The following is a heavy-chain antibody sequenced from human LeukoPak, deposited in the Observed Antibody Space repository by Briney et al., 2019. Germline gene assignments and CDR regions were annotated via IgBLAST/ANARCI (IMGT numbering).Heavy chain of an antibody. V-gene: IGHV1-69*05. J-gene: IGHJ1*01. CDR1: GGTFSSYA. Sequence: ASVKVSCKASGGTFSSYAISWVRQAPGQGLEWMGGIIPIFGTANYAQKFQGRVTMTRDTSTSTVYMELSSLRSEDTAVYYCARGRPSRLHSGTSHFQHWGQGTLVTVSS. D-gene: IGHD1-26*01. CDR3: ARGRPSRLHSGTSHFQH. CDR2: IIPIFGTA.